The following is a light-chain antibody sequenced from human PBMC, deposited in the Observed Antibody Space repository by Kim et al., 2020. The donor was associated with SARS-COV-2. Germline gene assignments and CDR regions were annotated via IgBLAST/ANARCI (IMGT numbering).Light chain of an antibody. CDR1: SSDVGGYNY. Sequence: QSALTQPASVSGSPGQSITISCTGTSSDVGGYNYVSWYQQYPGKAPKLMIYDVSKRPSGVSNRFSGSKSGNTASLTISGLQAEDEADYYCSSYRSSGYVFGTGTKVTV. J-gene: IGLJ1*01. V-gene: IGLV2-14*03. CDR3: SSYRSSGYV. CDR2: DVS.